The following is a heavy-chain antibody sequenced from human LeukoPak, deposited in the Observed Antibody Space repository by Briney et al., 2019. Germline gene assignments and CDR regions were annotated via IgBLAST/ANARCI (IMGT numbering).Heavy chain of an antibody. V-gene: IGHV4-34*01. CDR1: GGSFSGYY. J-gene: IGHJ4*02. Sequence: SETLSLTCAVYGGSFSGYYWSWIRQPPGKGLEWIGEINHSGSTNYNPSLKSRVTISVDTSKNQFSLKLSSVTAADTAVYYCAYTPLYGSGSYSVYWGQGTLVIVSS. CDR3: AYTPLYGSGSYSVY. D-gene: IGHD3-10*01. CDR2: INHSGST.